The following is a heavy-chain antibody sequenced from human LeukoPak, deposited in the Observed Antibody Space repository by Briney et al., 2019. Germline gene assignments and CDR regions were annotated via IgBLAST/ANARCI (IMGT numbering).Heavy chain of an antibody. CDR1: GFTFSDYY. CDR2: ISYDGSNK. J-gene: IGHJ4*02. D-gene: IGHD1-14*01. CDR3: ARDHHLDY. Sequence: PGGSLRLSCAASGFTFSDYYMSWIRQAPGKGLEWVAVISYDGSNKYYADSVKGRFTISRDNSKNTLYLQMNSLRAEDTAVYYCARDHHLDYWGQGTLVTVSS. V-gene: IGHV3-30-3*01.